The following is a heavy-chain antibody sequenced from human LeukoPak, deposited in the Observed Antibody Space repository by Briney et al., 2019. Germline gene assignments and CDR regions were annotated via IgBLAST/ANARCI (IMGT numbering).Heavy chain of an antibody. V-gene: IGHV1-8*01. D-gene: IGHD3-10*01. CDR1: GYTFTSYD. CDR3: ARALTMVRGAAGY. J-gene: IGHJ4*02. CDR2: MNPNSGNT. Sequence: GASVKVSCKASGYTFTSYDINWVRQATGQGLEWMGWMNPNSGNTGYAQKFQGRVTMTRNTSISTAYMELSSLRSEDTAVYYCARALTMVRGAAGYWGQGTLVTVSS.